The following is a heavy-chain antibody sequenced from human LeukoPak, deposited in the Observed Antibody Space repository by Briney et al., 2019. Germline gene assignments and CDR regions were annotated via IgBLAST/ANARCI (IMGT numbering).Heavy chain of an antibody. J-gene: IGHJ4*02. CDR3: ARHQGAGEYPFDY. CDR1: GYTFTSYY. CDR2: INPTDGST. D-gene: IGHD3-16*01. V-gene: IGHV1-46*01. Sequence: ACVKVCCKASGYTFTSYYMHWVRQAPGQGLGWMGIINPTDGSTTYAQKFQGRVTMTRDTSTSTVYMELSSLRSEDTAVYYCARHQGAGEYPFDYWGQGTLVTVSS.